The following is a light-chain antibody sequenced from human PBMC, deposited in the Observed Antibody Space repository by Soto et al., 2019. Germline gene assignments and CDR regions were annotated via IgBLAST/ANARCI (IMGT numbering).Light chain of an antibody. J-gene: IGLJ3*02. CDR2: NTN. V-gene: IGLV8-61*01. Sequence: QTVVTQEPSFSVSPGRTVTLTCGLSSGSVSTSYYPSWYQQTPGQAPRTLIYNTNTRSSGVPDRFSGSILGNKAALTITGAQADDESDYYCLLYLGGGIWVFGGGTKVTVL. CDR1: SGSVSTSYY. CDR3: LLYLGGGIWV.